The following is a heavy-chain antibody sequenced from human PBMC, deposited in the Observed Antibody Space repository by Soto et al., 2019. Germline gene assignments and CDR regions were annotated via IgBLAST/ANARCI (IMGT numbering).Heavy chain of an antibody. CDR3: TTDSYSSITIVRFDY. CDR2: ISSSGSTI. J-gene: IGHJ4*01. D-gene: IGHD2-2*01. CDR1: GFTFSDYY. Sequence: PGGSLRLSCAASGFTFSDYYMSWIRQAPGEGLEWVSYISSSGSTIYYADSVKGRFTISRDNAKNSLYLQMNSLKIEDTAVYYCTTDSYSSITIVRFDYRGHGTLVTVSA. V-gene: IGHV3-11*01.